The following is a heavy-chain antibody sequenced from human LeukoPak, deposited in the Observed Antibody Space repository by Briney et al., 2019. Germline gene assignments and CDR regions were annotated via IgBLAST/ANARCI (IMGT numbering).Heavy chain of an antibody. CDR3: ARTNLYYYYMDV. D-gene: IGHD1/OR15-1a*01. CDR2: IRYDGSNK. J-gene: IGHJ6*03. Sequence: GGSLRLSCAASGFTFSSYGMHWVRQAPGKGLEWVAFIRYDGSNKYYADSVKGRFTISRDNSKNTLYLQMNSLRAEDTAVYYCARTNLYYYYMDVWGKGTTVTVSS. CDR1: GFTFSSYG. V-gene: IGHV3-30*02.